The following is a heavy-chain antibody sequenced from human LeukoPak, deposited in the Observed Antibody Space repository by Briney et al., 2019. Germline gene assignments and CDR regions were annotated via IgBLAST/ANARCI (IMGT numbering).Heavy chain of an antibody. CDR3: ARQDVGKQWLIRAWFDP. D-gene: IGHD6-19*01. Sequence: KPSETLSLTCTVSGGSISGYYWSWIWQPPGKGLEWIGYIYYSGSTNYNPSLKSRVTISVDTSKNQFSLKLSSVTAADTAVYYCARQDVGKQWLIRAWFDPWGQGTLVTVSS. CDR2: IYYSGST. J-gene: IGHJ5*02. CDR1: GGSISGYY. V-gene: IGHV4-59*01.